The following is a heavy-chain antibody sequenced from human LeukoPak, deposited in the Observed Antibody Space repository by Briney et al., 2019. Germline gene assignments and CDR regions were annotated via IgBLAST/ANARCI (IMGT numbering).Heavy chain of an antibody. D-gene: IGHD6-19*01. J-gene: IGHJ3*02. CDR2: SSSSSSYI. CDR3: ARIIAVAGNGAFDI. V-gene: IGHV3-21*01. CDR1: GFRFSTYG. Sequence: GGSLRLSCAASGFRFSTYGMHWVRQAPGKGLEWVSSSSSSSSYIYYADSVKGRFTISRDNAKNSLYLQMNSLRAEDTAVYYCARIIAVAGNGAFDIWGQGTMVTVSS.